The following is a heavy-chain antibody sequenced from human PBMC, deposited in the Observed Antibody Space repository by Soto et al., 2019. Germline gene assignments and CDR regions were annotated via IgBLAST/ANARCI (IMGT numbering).Heavy chain of an antibody. CDR1: GITFTNAW. CDR2: IKNKADGGTT. D-gene: IGHD4-17*01. Sequence: EVQLVESGGDLVKPGGCLRLSCAASGITFTNAWMSWVRQAPGKGLEWVGRIKNKADGGTTDYAAPVRGRFTISRDDSKNTLFLQMNSLETEDIAVYYCTTDTGDYEDFWGRGTLVTVSS. J-gene: IGHJ4*02. V-gene: IGHV3-15*01. CDR3: TTDTGDYEDF.